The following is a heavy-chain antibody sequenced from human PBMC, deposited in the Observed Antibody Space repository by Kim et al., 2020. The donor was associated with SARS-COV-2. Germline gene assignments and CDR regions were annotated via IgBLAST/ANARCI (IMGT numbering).Heavy chain of an antibody. CDR3: ARARKDIVLVVYAMGAFDI. CDR1: GGSISSGGYY. V-gene: IGHV4-31*03. D-gene: IGHD2-8*02. J-gene: IGHJ3*02. CDR2: IYYSGST. Sequence: SETLSLTCTVSGGSISSGGYYWSWIRQHPVKGLEWIGYIYYSGSTYYNPSLKSRVTVSVDTSKNQFSLKLSSVTAADTAVYYCARARKDIVLVVYAMGAFDIWGQGTMVTVSS.